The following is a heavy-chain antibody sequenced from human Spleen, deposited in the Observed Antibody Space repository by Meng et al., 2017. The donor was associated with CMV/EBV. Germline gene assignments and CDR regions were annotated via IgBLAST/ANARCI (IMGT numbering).Heavy chain of an antibody. D-gene: IGHD2-15*01. CDR1: GGSISSSSYY. CDR2: IYYSGST. Sequence: SETLSLTCTVSGGSISSSSYYWGWIRQPPGKGLEWIGSIYYSGSTYYNPSLKSRVTISVDTSKNQFSLKLSSVTAADTAIYYCARAGGGSRYWFDPWDQGSLVTVSS. CDR3: ARAGGGSRYWFDP. J-gene: IGHJ5*02. V-gene: IGHV4-39*07.